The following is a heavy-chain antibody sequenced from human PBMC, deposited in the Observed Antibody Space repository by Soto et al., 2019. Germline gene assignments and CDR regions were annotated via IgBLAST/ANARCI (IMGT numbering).Heavy chain of an antibody. Sequence: QVQLVESGGGVVQPGRSLRLSCAASGFTFSSYAMHWVRQAPGKGLEWVAVISYDGSNKYYADSVKGRFTSSRDNSKNTLYLQMNSLRAEDTAVYYCAREAVAGTADYWGQGTLVTVSS. J-gene: IGHJ4*02. V-gene: IGHV3-30-3*01. CDR1: GFTFSSYA. CDR2: ISYDGSNK. D-gene: IGHD6-19*01. CDR3: AREAVAGTADY.